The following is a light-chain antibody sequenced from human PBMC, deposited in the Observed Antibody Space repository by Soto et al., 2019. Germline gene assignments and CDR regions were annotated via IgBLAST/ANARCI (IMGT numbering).Light chain of an antibody. CDR1: NSDVGGYNY. V-gene: IGLV2-14*01. CDR2: DVS. Sequence: QSALTQPASVSGSPGQSIAISCTGTNSDVGGYNYVSWYQQHPGKAPKLMIYDVSNRPSGVSDRFSGSKSGNTASLTISGLQAEDKADYYCSSYTSNSTRVFGSGTKVTVL. J-gene: IGLJ1*01. CDR3: SSYTSNSTRV.